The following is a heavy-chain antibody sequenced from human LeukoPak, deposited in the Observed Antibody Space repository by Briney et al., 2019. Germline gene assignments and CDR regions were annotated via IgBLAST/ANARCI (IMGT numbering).Heavy chain of an antibody. CDR3: ARGEGSGSLWFDP. D-gene: IGHD3-10*01. CDR1: GFTFSSYS. V-gene: IGHV3-48*01. CDR2: ISSSSSTI. Sequence: GGSLRLSCAASGFTFSSYSMNWVRQAPGKGLEWVSYISSSSSTIYYADSVKGRFTISRDNAKNSLYLQMNSLRAEDTAVYYCARGEGSGSLWFDPWGQGTLVTVSS. J-gene: IGHJ5*02.